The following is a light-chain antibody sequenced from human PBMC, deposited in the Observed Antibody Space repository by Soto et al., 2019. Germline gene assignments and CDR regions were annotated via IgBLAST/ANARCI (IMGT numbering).Light chain of an antibody. V-gene: IGKV1-9*01. CDR2: AAS. Sequence: DFQMTQSPSSLSASTGDRVTITCRASLGVARYLAWYQQKPGTAPKLLIYAASTLQSGVPSRFSGSGSGTDFTLTISSLQPEDSATYYCQHLNSYPRTFGHGTKVDIK. J-gene: IGKJ1*01. CDR3: QHLNSYPRT. CDR1: LGVARY.